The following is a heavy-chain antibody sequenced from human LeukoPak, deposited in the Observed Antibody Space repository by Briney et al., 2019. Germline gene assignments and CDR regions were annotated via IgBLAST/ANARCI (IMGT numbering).Heavy chain of an antibody. CDR2: INPSGGST. CDR3: ASQSGYSGYDPGDGWFDP. Sequence: ASVKVSCKASGYTFTSHYMHWVRQAPGQGLEWMGIINPSGGSTSYAQKFQGRVTMTRDTSTSTVYMELSSLRSEDTAVYYCASQSGYSGYDPGDGWFDPWGQGTLVTVSS. J-gene: IGHJ5*02. D-gene: IGHD5-12*01. V-gene: IGHV1-46*01. CDR1: GYTFTSHY.